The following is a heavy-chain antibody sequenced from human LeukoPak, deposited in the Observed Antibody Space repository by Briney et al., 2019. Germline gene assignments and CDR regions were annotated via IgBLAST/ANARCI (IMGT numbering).Heavy chain of an antibody. V-gene: IGHV3-11*01. CDR1: EFTFSDYY. D-gene: IGHD3-16*01. CDR3: ASVESLGEPFDY. J-gene: IGHJ4*02. CDR2: ISSSGSTI. Sequence: GGSLRLSCAASEFTFSDYYMSWIRQAPGKGLERVSYISSSGSTIYYADSVKGRFTISRDNAKNSLYLQMNSLRAEDTAVYYCASVESLGEPFDYWGQGTLVTVSS.